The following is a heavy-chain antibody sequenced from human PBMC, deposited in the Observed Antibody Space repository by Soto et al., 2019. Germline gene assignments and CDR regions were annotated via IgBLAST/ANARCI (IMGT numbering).Heavy chain of an antibody. Sequence: QLQLQESGSGLVKPSQTLSLTCAVSGGSIISGDHYWTWFRQTPGKGLEWIGHIYHTGSSSYNPSLGTRFTISMDKSNNLSSLNLGAVTAADTALYYCARGVVSGSYISTWFDPWGQGILVTGSS. D-gene: IGHD3-16*01. CDR1: GGSIISGDHY. CDR3: ARGVVSGSYISTWFDP. CDR2: IYHTGSS. V-gene: IGHV4-30-2*01. J-gene: IGHJ5*02.